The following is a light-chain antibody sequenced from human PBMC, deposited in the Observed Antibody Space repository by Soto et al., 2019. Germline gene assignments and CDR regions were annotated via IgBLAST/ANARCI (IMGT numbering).Light chain of an antibody. CDR1: QSISSN. CDR2: RTS. CDR3: QQYTNWPRAP. V-gene: IGKV3-15*01. Sequence: VITHQPATLSVSPGDAATLSFTASQSISSNLAWYQQQPGQAPRLLMFRTSSRATGFPARFSGSGSATEFNLTISSLKSEDLGVYYGQQYTNWPRAPFGRGTKVDIK. J-gene: IGKJ4*01.